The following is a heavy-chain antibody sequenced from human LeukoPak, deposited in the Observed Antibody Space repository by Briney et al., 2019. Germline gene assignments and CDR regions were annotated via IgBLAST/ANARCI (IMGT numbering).Heavy chain of an antibody. J-gene: IGHJ6*04. CDR1: GYTFTSYD. D-gene: IGHD3-10*01. CDR3: AREGREENMVLPPLDV. Sequence: ASVKVSCKASGYTFTSYDINWVRQATGQGLEWMGWMNPNSGNTGYAQKFQGRVTMTRNTSISTAYMELSSLRSEDTAVYYCAREGREENMVLPPLDVWGKGTTVTVSS. CDR2: MNPNSGNT. V-gene: IGHV1-8*01.